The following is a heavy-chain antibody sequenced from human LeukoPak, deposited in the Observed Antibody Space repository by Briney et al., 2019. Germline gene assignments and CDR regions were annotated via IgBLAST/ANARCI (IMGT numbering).Heavy chain of an antibody. Sequence: KPSETLSLTCTVSGGSISSGGYYWSWIRQPPGKGLEWIGYIYYSGSTNYNPSLKSRVTISVDTSKNQFSLKLSSVTAADTAVYYCARGADFWSGYSKKYYFDYWGQGTLVTASS. CDR3: ARGADFWSGYSKKYYFDY. CDR1: GGSISSGGYY. V-gene: IGHV4-61*08. CDR2: IYYSGST. J-gene: IGHJ4*02. D-gene: IGHD3-3*01.